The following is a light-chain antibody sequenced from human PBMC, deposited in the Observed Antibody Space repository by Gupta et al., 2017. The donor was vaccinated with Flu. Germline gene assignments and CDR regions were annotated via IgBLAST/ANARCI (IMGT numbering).Light chain of an antibody. CDR2: EIS. J-gene: IGKJ3*01. CDR3: RQSIQLPLT. V-gene: IGKV2D-29*01. Sequence: LQKPGQPPQLLIYEISNRGSGVPDRFSGSGSGTDFTLKISRVEAEDVGVYYCRQSIQLPLTFGHGTKVDI.